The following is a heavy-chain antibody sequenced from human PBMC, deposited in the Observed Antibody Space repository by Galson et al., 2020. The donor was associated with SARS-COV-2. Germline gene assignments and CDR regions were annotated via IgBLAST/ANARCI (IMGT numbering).Heavy chain of an antibody. V-gene: IGHV3-7*01. CDR2: IKQDGSEK. J-gene: IGHJ3*02. D-gene: IGHD3-3*01. Sequence: GGSLRLSCAASGFTFSSYWMSWVRQAPGKGLEWVANIKQDGSEKYYVDSVQGRFTISIDNAKNSLYLQMNSLRAEDTAVYYCARAGHYDFWSGYFFDAFDIWGQGTMVTVSS. CDR1: GFTFSSYW. CDR3: ARAGHYDFWSGYFFDAFDI.